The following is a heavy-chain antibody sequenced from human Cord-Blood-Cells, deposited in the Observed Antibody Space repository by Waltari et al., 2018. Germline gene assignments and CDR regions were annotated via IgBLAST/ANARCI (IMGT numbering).Heavy chain of an antibody. CDR3: ASYYDILTGYDAFDI. D-gene: IGHD3-9*01. V-gene: IGHV3-7*01. Sequence: EVQLVESGGGLVQPGGSLRLSCAASGFTFSSYWMSCVRQAPGKGLEWVANIKQDGSEKYYVDSVKGRFTISRDNAKNSLYLQMNSLRAEDTAVYYCASYYDILTGYDAFDIWGQGTMVTVSS. CDR2: IKQDGSEK. J-gene: IGHJ3*02. CDR1: GFTFSSYW.